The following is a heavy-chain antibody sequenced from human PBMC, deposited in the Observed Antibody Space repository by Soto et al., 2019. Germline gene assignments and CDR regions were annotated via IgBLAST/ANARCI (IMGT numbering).Heavy chain of an antibody. Sequence: PSETLSLTCTVSGGSISSYYWSWIRQPPGKGLEWIVYFYYSGSTNYTPSLKSRVTISVDTSKNQFSLKLSSVTAADTAVYYCARSDGRYWGQGTLVTVSS. V-gene: IGHV4-59*01. CDR2: FYYSGST. J-gene: IGHJ4*02. CDR1: GGSISSYY. CDR3: ARSDGRY.